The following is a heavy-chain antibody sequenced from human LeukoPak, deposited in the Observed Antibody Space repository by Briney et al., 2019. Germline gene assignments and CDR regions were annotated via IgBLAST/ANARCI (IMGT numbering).Heavy chain of an antibody. Sequence: PSETLSLTCAVYGGSFSGYYWSRIRQPPGKGLEWIGEINHSGSTNYNPSLKSRVTISVDTSKNQFSLKLSSVTAADTAVYYCATTPKYSSGWYAFDIWGQGTMVTVSS. CDR1: GGSFSGYY. V-gene: IGHV4-34*01. CDR2: INHSGST. CDR3: ATTPKYSSGWYAFDI. J-gene: IGHJ3*02. D-gene: IGHD6-19*01.